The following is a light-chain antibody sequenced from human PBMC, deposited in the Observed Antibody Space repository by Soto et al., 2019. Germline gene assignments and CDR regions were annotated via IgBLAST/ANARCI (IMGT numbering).Light chain of an antibody. CDR1: QGISTW. V-gene: IGKV1D-12*01. J-gene: IGKJ2*01. CDR3: QQAHSFPYT. CDR2: SAS. Sequence: DIQMTQSPSSVSASVGDRVTITCRASQGISTWLAWFQQKPGKAPKLLIYSASTLQSGVPSRFSGSGSGTDFTLTITRLRPEDVATYYCQQAHSFPYTFGQGTKLEI.